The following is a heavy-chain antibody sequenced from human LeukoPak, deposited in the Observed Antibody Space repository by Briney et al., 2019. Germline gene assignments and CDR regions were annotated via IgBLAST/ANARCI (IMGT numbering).Heavy chain of an antibody. CDR2: INPSGGST. Sequence: ASVTVSFKASGYTFTIYYMHWVRQAPGQGLEWMGIINPSGGSTSYAQKFQGRVTITRDIDTSTDYMELISLRSEDTAVYYCARDLRITIFGVDNFDYWGQGTLVTVSS. J-gene: IGHJ4*02. V-gene: IGHV1-46*01. CDR1: GYTFTIYY. D-gene: IGHD3-3*01. CDR3: ARDLRITIFGVDNFDY.